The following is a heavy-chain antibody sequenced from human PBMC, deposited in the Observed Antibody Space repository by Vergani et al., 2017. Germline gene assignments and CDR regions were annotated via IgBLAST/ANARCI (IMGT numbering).Heavy chain of an antibody. V-gene: IGHV3-7*01. CDR3: AREGHLVGPDLDY. Sequence: EVHLVESGEGLVQPGGSLRLSCVGSGFKLDEYWMSWVRQAPGKGLEWVADMKEDGADKKYVDSVKGRFTISRDNAKNSLFLQMNSLRAEDTAVYFCAREGHLVGPDLDYWGQGTLVTVSS. CDR1: GFKLDEYW. D-gene: IGHD1-26*01. J-gene: IGHJ4*02. CDR2: MKEDGADK.